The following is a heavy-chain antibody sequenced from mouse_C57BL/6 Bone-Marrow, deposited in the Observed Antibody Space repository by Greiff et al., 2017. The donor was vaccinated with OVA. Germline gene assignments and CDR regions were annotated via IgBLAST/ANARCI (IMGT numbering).Heavy chain of an antibody. D-gene: IGHD5-1*01. CDR3: ARTYLDY. V-gene: IGHV1-82*01. J-gene: IGHJ4*01. CDR1: GYAFSSSW. CDR2: IYPGDGDT. Sequence: VQLKESGPELVKPGASVKISCKASGYAFSSSWMNWVKQRPGKGLEWIGRIYPGDGDTNYNGKFKGKATLTADKSSSTAYMQLSSLTSEDSAVYFCARTYLDYWGQGTSVTVSS.